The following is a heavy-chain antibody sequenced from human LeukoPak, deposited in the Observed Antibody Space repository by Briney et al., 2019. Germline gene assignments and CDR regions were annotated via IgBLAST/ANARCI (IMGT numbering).Heavy chain of an antibody. J-gene: IGHJ4*02. CDR3: ARGGGAVDY. CDR2: IKRDGSEK. V-gene: IGHV3-7*01. Sequence: GGSLRLSCAASGFTFSDYWMTWVRQAPGKGLEWVANIKRDGSEKYYVDSVKGRFTISRDNAKNPLYLQMNSLRAEDTAVYYCARGGGAVDYWGQGTLVAVSS. D-gene: IGHD3-10*01. CDR1: GFTFSDYW.